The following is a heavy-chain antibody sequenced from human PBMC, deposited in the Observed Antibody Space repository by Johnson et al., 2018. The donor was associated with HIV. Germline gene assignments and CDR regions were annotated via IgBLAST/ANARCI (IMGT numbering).Heavy chain of an antibody. CDR1: GFTFSNYW. V-gene: IGHV3-7*01. Sequence: VQLVESGGNLVQPGGSLRLSCAASGFTFSNYWMSWVRQAPGKGLEWVANIKQDGSEQYYVDSVKGRFTISRDNAKNSLYLQMNSLRAEDTAVYYCARKKSCSSTSCYWDDAFDIWGQGTMVTVSS. CDR3: ARKKSCSSTSCYWDDAFDI. D-gene: IGHD2-2*01. CDR2: IKQDGSEQ. J-gene: IGHJ3*02.